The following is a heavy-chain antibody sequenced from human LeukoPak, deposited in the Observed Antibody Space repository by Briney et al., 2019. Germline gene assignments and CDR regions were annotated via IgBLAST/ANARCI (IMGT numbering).Heavy chain of an antibody. V-gene: IGHV4-39*07. CDR3: ARGYCSGGSCYSYYYYNYMDV. D-gene: IGHD2-15*01. Sequence: SETLSLTCSVSSGSIRNSNYFWGWIRQPPGKGLEWIGSIFYSGSTDYNPSLKSRVTISVGTSKNQFSLKLSSVTAADTAVYYCARGYCSGGSCYSYYYYNYMDVWGKGTTVTISS. CDR1: SGSIRNSNYF. CDR2: IFYSGST. J-gene: IGHJ6*03.